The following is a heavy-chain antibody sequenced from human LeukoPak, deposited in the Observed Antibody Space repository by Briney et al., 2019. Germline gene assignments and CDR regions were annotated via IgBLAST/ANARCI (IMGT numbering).Heavy chain of an antibody. D-gene: IGHD5-12*01. V-gene: IGHV1-2*06. Sequence: ASVKVSCKASGYTFTFYYMHWVRQAPGQGLEWMGRINPNSDGTNYAQKFQGRVTMTRDTSISTAYMDLSRLRSDDTAVYYCASHNSGYAPAPFSCWGQGTLVTASS. CDR3: ASHNSGYAPAPFSC. CDR1: GYTFTFYY. CDR2: INPNSDGT. J-gene: IGHJ4*02.